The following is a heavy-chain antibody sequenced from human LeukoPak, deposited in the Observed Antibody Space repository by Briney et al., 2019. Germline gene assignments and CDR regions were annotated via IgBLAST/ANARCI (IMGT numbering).Heavy chain of an antibody. CDR1: GYTFTSYG. J-gene: IGHJ3*02. CDR3: ARDPSAYCGGDCYYDAFDI. Sequence: ASVKVSCKASGYTFTSYGISWVRQAPGQGLEWMGWISAYNGNTNYPQKLQGRVTVTTDTSTSTAYMELRSLRSDDTAVYYCARDPSAYCGGDCYYDAFDIWGQGTMVTVSS. CDR2: ISAYNGNT. V-gene: IGHV1-18*01. D-gene: IGHD2-21*01.